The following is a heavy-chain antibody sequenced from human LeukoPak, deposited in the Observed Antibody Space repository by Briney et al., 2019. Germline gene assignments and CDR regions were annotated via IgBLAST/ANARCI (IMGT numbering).Heavy chain of an antibody. CDR2: IYYTGST. Sequence: SETLSLTCSVSGGSISGYYWSWIRQPPGKGLEWIGHIYYTGSTNYNPSLKSRVTISVDTSKNQFSLKLSSVTAADTAVYYCARHVASPTPFDPWGQGTLVTVSS. CDR3: ARHVASPTPFDP. J-gene: IGHJ5*02. CDR1: GGSISGYY. V-gene: IGHV4-59*08.